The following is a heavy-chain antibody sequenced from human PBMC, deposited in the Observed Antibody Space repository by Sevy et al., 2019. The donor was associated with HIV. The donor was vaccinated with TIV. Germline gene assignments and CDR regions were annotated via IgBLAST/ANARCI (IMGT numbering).Heavy chain of an antibody. CDR1: GGSISSYY. D-gene: IGHD2-2*01. CDR2: IYYSGST. CDR3: ARSDCSSTSCPIDYYYYYGMDV. J-gene: IGHJ6*02. Sequence: SETLSLTCTVSGGSISSYYWSWIRQPPGKGLEWIGYIYYSGSTNYNPSLKSRVTISVDTSKNQFSLKLSSVTAADTAVYYCARSDCSSTSCPIDYYYYYGMDVWGQWTTVTVSS. V-gene: IGHV4-59*01.